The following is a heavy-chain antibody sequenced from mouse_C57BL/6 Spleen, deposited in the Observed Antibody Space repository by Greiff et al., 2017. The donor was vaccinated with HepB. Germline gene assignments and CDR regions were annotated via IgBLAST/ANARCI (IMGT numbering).Heavy chain of an antibody. J-gene: IGHJ3*01. CDR1: GFTFSSYA. CDR3: TRDARYYGTPPAWFAY. V-gene: IGHV5-9-1*02. D-gene: IGHD1-1*01. CDR2: ISSGGDYI. Sequence: EVKVVESGEGLVKPGGSLKLSCAASGFTFSSYAMSWVRQTPEKRLEWVAYISSGGDYIYYADTVKGRFTISRDNARNTLYLQMSSLKSEDTAMYYCTRDARYYGTPPAWFAYWGQGTLVTVSA.